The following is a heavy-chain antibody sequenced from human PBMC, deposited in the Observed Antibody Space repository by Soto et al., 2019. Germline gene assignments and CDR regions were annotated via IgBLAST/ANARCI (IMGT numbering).Heavy chain of an antibody. CDR2: MWPSGGT. Sequence: QVHLQESGPGLVTPSGTLSLTCAVSGVSIGSPNWWTWVRQAPGKGLEWIGEMWPSGGTTYNPSLRNRVTISVVNSKNHLSLTLTSVTAADTAIYYCARCLHCSNGGRFDPWGQGALVTVSS. CDR3: ARCLHCSNGGRFDP. J-gene: IGHJ5*02. CDR1: GVSIGSPNW. V-gene: IGHV4-4*02. D-gene: IGHD2-8*01.